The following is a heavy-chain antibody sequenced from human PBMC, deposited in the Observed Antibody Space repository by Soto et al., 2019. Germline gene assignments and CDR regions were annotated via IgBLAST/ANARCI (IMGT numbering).Heavy chain of an antibody. CDR2: ISGSGGSR. CDR3: AKDQDIVVVVAGYFDY. CDR1: GFTFSSYT. D-gene: IGHD2-15*01. V-gene: IGHV3-23*01. J-gene: IGHJ4*02. Sequence: EVQLLESGGGLVQPGGSLRLSCAASGFTFSSYTMSWVRQAPGKGLEWVSGISGSGGSRHYGDSEKGRFTISRDNSKNTLYLQMNSLRAEDTAVYYCAKDQDIVVVVAGYFDYWGQGTLVTVSS.